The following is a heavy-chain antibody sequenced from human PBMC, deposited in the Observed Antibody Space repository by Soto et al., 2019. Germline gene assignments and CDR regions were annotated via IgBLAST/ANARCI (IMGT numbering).Heavy chain of an antibody. CDR1: GFTLSDYY. Sequence: LRLSCVVSGFTLSDYYISWIRQAPGKGLEWVSYTGYRGPYTDYADSVKGRFTISRDNAKNSVFLDMISLRAEDTAVYYCARHAVPPIENVSLNWFDPWGQGTLVTVSS. D-gene: IGHD2-2*01. CDR2: TGYRGPYT. CDR3: ARHAVPPIENVSLNWFDP. V-gene: IGHV3-11*06. J-gene: IGHJ5*02.